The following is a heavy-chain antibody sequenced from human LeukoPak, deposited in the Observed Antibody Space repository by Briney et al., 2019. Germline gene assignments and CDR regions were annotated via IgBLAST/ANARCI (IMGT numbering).Heavy chain of an antibody. CDR2: DGST. V-gene: IGHV4-31*03. Sequence: SETLSLTCTVSGASISSGGYHWSWIRQHPGKGLEWIGNDGSTSYNPSLKSRLTISVDTSKNHFSLRLSSVTAADTAIYYCAIYFVGGGGRGTWGQGTLVTVSS. CDR3: AIYFVGGGGRGT. CDR1: GASISSGGYH. D-gene: IGHD2-21*01. J-gene: IGHJ4*02.